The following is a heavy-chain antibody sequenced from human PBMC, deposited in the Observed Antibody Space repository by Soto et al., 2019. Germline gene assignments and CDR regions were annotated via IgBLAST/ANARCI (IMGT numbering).Heavy chain of an antibody. CDR1: GYTLTELS. CDR2: FDHEDGET. V-gene: IGHV1-24*01. J-gene: IGHJ3*02. Sequence: QVQLVQSGAEVKKPGASVKVSCKVSGYTLTELSMHWVRQAPGKGLEWMGGFDHEDGETIYAQKFQGRVTMTEDTSTDTAYMELSSLRSEDTAVYYCAKAHRGYCSGGSCYSRDAFDIWGQGTMVTVSS. CDR3: AKAHRGYCSGGSCYSRDAFDI. D-gene: IGHD2-15*01.